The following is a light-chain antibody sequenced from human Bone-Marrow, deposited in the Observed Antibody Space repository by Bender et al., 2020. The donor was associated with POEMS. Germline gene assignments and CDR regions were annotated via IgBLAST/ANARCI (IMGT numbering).Light chain of an antibody. Sequence: QSALTQPASVSGSPGQSITISCTGTSSDVGGYNLVSWFQQHPDKAPKLMIFEDNKRPSGVSNRFSASKSGNTASLTISGLQAEDEADYYCCSYAGGSAPSHVFGTGTKVSVL. V-gene: IGLV2-23*01. CDR3: CSYAGGSAPSHV. CDR1: SSDVGGYNL. CDR2: EDN. J-gene: IGLJ1*01.